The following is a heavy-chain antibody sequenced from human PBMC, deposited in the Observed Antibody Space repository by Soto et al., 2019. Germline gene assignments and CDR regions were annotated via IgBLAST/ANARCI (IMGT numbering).Heavy chain of an antibody. CDR1: GGSISSGDYY. V-gene: IGHV4-30-4*01. D-gene: IGHD4-4*01. CDR3: ARAATVKPYYYYGMDV. J-gene: IGHJ6*02. CDR2: IYYSGST. Sequence: SETLSLTCTVSGGSISSGDYYWSWIRQPPGKGLEWIGYIYYSGSTYYNPSLKSRVTISVDTSKNQFSLKLSSVTAADTAVYYCARAATVKPYYYYGMDVWGQGTTVTVSS.